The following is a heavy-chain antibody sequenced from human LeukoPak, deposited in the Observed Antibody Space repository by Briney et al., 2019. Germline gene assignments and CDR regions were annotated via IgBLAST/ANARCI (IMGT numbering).Heavy chain of an antibody. V-gene: IGHV1-18*01. D-gene: IGHD6-13*01. Sequence: ASVTVSCKASGYTFTSYGISWVRQAPGQGPEWMGWISPYNGNTNYVQKFQGRVTMTTDTSSSTAYMELRSLRADDTAVYYCARVAAAEGAFNIWGQGTMVTVSS. CDR3: ARVAAAEGAFNI. CDR1: GYTFTSYG. J-gene: IGHJ3*02. CDR2: ISPYNGNT.